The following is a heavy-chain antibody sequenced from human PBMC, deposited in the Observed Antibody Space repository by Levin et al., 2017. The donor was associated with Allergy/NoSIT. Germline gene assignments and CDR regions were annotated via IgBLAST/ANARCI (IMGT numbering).Heavy chain of an antibody. CDR3: ASYYGY. CDR1: GFTFSSYA. J-gene: IGHJ4*02. Sequence: LSLTCAASGFTFSSYAMHWVRQAPGKGLEWVAVISYDGSNKYYADSVKGRFTISRDNSKNTLYLQMNSLRAEDTAVYYCASYYGYWGQGTLVTVSS. V-gene: IGHV3-30-3*01. D-gene: IGHD3-10*01. CDR2: ISYDGSNK.